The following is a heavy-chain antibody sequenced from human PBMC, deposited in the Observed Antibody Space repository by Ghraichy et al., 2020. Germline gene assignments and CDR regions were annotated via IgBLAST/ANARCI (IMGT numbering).Heavy chain of an antibody. V-gene: IGHV1-69*13. CDR2: IIPIFGTA. D-gene: IGHD3-22*01. J-gene: IGHJ5*02. CDR1: GGTFSSYA. CDR3: ATSTRGYYDSSGYYSWFDP. Sequence: VKVSCKASGGTFSSYAISWVRQAPGQGLEWMGGIIPIFGTANYAQKFQGRVTITTDESTSTAYMELSSLRSEDTAVYYCATSTRGYYDSSGYYSWFDPWGQGTLVTVSS.